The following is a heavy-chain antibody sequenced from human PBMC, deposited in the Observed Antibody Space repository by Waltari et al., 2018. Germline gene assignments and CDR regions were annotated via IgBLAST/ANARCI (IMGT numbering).Heavy chain of an antibody. V-gene: IGHV1-69*01. J-gene: IGHJ3*02. D-gene: IGHD2-15*01. CDR3: ARDCSGGSCSDSSGADAFDI. CDR2: KIPIFGTA. Sequence: QVQLVQSGAEVKKPGSAVKVACKASGGTFRSYAINGVRQAPRHGFGWMGGKIPIFGTANYAQKFQGRGTITADESTSTAYMELSSLRSEDTAVYYCARDCSGGSCSDSSGADAFDIWGQGTMVTVSS. CDR1: GGTFRSYA.